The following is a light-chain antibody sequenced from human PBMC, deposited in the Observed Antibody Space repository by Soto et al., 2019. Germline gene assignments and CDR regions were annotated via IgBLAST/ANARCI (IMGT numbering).Light chain of an antibody. CDR1: RDISVY. CDR3: QQYDTLPPYT. Sequence: DIQMTQSPSSLSAFVGDRVTITCQASRDISVYLNWYQQKPGKPPKLLVYDASNLQTGVPSRFSGSGSGTHFTSTISSLQPDDVATYYCQQYDTLPPYTFGQGTKLEIK. CDR2: DAS. V-gene: IGKV1-33*01. J-gene: IGKJ2*01.